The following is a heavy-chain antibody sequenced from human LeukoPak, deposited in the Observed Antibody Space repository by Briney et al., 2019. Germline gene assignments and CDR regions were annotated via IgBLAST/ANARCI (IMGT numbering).Heavy chain of an antibody. CDR1: GFTVSSYT. V-gene: IGHV3-23*01. CDR2: ISGSGGST. J-gene: IGHJ4*02. Sequence: GPTLRISCATSGFTVSSYTLSWVRQATGKGLEWVSAISGSGGSTYYADSVKGRFTISRDNSKNTLYLQMYSLRAEDTAVYYCAKDRGYYDYGDHYFDYWGQGTLVTVSS. D-gene: IGHD4-17*01. CDR3: AKDRGYYDYGDHYFDY.